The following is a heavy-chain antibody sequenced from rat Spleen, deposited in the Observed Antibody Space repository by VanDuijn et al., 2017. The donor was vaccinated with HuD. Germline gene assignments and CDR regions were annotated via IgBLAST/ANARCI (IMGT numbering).Heavy chain of an antibody. D-gene: IGHD1-12*02. J-gene: IGHJ4*01. Sequence: QVQLKESGPGLVQPSQTLSLTCTVSGFSLTSYGVSWVRQPPGKGLEWIGAIWSGGSTDYNSALKSRLSISRDTSKSQVLLKMNSLQTEDTAMYFCARLRDGSYYPYVMDAWGQGASVTVSS. CDR1: GFSLTSYG. CDR2: IWSGGST. V-gene: IGHV2-16*01. CDR3: ARLRDGSYYPYVMDA.